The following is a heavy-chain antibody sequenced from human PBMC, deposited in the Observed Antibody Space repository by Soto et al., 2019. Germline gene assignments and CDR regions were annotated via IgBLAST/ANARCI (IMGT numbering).Heavy chain of an antibody. J-gene: IGHJ3*02. D-gene: IGHD3-3*02. V-gene: IGHV1-69*02. CDR1: GGTMSSDT. CDR2: IIPILGIA. CDR3: ARARETFLEAFDI. Sequence: SLKLSCKASGGTMSSDTISRLRKATKKGLEWMGRIIPILGIANYAQKFQGRVTITADKSTSTAYMELSSLRSEDTSFFYCARARETFLEAFDIWGEGTMGTGS.